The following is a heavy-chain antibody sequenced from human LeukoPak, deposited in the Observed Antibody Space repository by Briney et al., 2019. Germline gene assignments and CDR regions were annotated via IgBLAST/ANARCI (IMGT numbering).Heavy chain of an antibody. V-gene: IGHV4-39*07. CDR2: IYYSGST. CDR3: TRTPLVTTVDS. J-gene: IGHJ4*02. D-gene: IGHD4-17*01. Sequence: SETLSLTCTVSAGSISSSSHYWGWIRQPPGKGLEWIGAIYYSGSTYYNPSLRSRVTISLDTSKNQFSLKLSSVTAADTAVYFCTRTPLVTTVDSWGQGALVTVSS. CDR1: AGSISSSSHY.